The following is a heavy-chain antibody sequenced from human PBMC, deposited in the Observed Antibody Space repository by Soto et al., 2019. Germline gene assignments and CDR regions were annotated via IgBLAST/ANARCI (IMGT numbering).Heavy chain of an antibody. CDR3: ARDNNWSYDY. V-gene: IGHV3-74*01. Sequence: PGGSLRLSCAGSGFTFSRFAMSWVRQVPGKGLEWVSHIGPDGSSTRDADSVQGRFTISRDNARNTLYLQMNSLRDEDTTVYYCARDNNWSYDYWGQGILVTVSS. J-gene: IGHJ4*02. CDR1: GFTFSRFA. D-gene: IGHD1-1*01. CDR2: IGPDGSST.